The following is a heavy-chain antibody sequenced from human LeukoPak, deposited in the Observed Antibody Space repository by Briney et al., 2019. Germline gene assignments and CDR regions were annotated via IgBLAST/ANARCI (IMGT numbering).Heavy chain of an antibody. CDR2: ISGSGGST. J-gene: IGHJ6*02. CDR1: GFTFSNYV. V-gene: IGHV3-23*01. CDR3: AKAAEAYYFYYGMDV. Sequence: GGSLRLSCAASGFTFSNYVMNWVRQAPGGGLEWASAISGSGGSTYYADSVKGRFTISRDNSKNKLYLQMDSLRADDTAVYYCAKAAEAYYFYYGMDVWGQGTTVTVSS.